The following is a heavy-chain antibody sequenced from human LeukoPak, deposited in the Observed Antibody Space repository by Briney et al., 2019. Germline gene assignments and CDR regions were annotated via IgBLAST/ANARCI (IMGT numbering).Heavy chain of an antibody. J-gene: IGHJ4*02. Sequence: GGSLRLSCAASGFTFTNYAMTWVRQAPGKGLEWVSTISATSGTYYADSVAGRFTISTDNSKNTLYLQMNSLRAEDTAVYYCAKDRHPYSTSSDYWGQGALVTVSS. D-gene: IGHD6-6*01. CDR2: ISATSGT. V-gene: IGHV3-23*01. CDR3: AKDRHPYSTSSDY. CDR1: GFTFTNYA.